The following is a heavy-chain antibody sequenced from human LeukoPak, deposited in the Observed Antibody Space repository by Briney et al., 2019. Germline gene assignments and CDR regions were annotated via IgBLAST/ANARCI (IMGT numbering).Heavy chain of an antibody. CDR3: ARDLTTIVGAST. CDR1: GYSISSGDYY. CDR2: IYYSGST. V-gene: IGHV4-30-4*08. J-gene: IGHJ5*02. Sequence: PSETLSLTCAVSGYSISSGDYYWSWIRQPPGKGLEWIGYIYYSGSTYYNPSLKSRVTISVDTSKNQFSLKLSSVTAADTAVYYCARDLTTIVGASTWGQGTLVTVSS. D-gene: IGHD1-26*01.